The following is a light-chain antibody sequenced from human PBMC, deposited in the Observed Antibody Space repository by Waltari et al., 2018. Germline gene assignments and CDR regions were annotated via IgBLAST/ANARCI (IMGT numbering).Light chain of an antibody. Sequence: QSVLTQPPSVSGAPGQRVTISCTGRGSNIGAGYDVHWYPHLPRAAPKLLIYGSSSRPLGVPDRFFGSTSGTSASLAITGLQAEDEGDYYCQSYDTSLSVVFGGGTKLTVL. CDR1: GSNIGAGYD. CDR3: QSYDTSLSVV. CDR2: GSS. J-gene: IGLJ3*02. V-gene: IGLV1-40*01.